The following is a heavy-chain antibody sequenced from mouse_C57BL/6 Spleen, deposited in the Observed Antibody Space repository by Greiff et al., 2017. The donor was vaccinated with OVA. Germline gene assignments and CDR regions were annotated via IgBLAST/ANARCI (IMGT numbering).Heavy chain of an antibody. CDR1: GYTFTDYE. CDR2: IDPETGGT. CDR3: TRCTMDY. J-gene: IGHJ4*01. V-gene: IGHV1-15*01. Sequence: VQLQQSGAELVRPGASVTLSCKASGYTFTDYEMHWVKQTPVHGLEWIGAIDPETGGTAYNQKFKGKAILTADKSSSTTYMELRSLTSEDSAVYYCTRCTMDYWGQGTSVTVSS.